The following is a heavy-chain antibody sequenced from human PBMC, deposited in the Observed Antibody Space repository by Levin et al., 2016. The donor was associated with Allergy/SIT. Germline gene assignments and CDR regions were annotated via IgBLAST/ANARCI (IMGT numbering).Heavy chain of an antibody. CDR3: ARVYGSGSYYTEDGVDV. CDR1: GGSISSYY. CDR2: IYYSGST. D-gene: IGHD3-10*01. J-gene: IGHJ6*02. Sequence: SETLSLTCTVSGGSISSYYWSWIRQPPGKGLEWIGYIYYSGSTNYNPSLKSRVTISVDTSKNQFSLKLSSVTAADTAVYYCARVYGSGSYYTEDGVDVWGQGTTVTVSS. V-gene: IGHV4-59*01.